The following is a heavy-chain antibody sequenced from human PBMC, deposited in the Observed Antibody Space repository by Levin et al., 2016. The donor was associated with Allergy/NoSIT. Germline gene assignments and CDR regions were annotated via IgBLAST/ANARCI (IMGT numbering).Heavy chain of an antibody. D-gene: IGHD5-24*01. V-gene: IGHV1-18*01. CDR3: ARDRGMAPYGY. Sequence: WVRQAPGQGLEWMGWISAYNGNTNYAQKLQGRVTMTTDTSTSTAYMELRSLRSDDTAVYYCARDRGMAPYGYWGQGTLVTVSS. J-gene: IGHJ4*02. CDR2: ISAYNGNT.